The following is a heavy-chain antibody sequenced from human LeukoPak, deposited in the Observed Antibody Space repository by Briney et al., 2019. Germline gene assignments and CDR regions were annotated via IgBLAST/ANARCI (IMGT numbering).Heavy chain of an antibody. CDR3: TRDYVDEGDSSGFYYGTGY. Sequence: GGSLRLSCTASGFTFSDYAVTWVRQAPGKGLDWVCFIRGKDDGRTTEYSASVKVRFTISRDDSTSIDYLQMDSLKTEDRAMYYCTRDYVDEGDSSGFYYGTGYWGQGTLVTVSS. CDR1: GFTFSDYA. D-gene: IGHD3-22*01. J-gene: IGHJ4*02. CDR2: IRGKDDGRTT. V-gene: IGHV3-49*04.